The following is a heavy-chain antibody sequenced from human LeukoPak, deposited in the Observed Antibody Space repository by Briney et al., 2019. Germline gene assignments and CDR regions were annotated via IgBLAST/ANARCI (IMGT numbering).Heavy chain of an antibody. D-gene: IGHD2-2*01. CDR1: GGTFSSYA. CDR2: IIPIFGTA. Sequence: SVKVSCKASGGTFSSYAISWVRQAPGQGLEWMGGIIPIFGTANYAQKFQGRVTITADEPTSTAYMELSSPRSEDTAVYYCAREGYCSRTSCYGYYWGQGTLVTVSS. CDR3: AREGYCSRTSCYGYY. J-gene: IGHJ4*02. V-gene: IGHV1-69*13.